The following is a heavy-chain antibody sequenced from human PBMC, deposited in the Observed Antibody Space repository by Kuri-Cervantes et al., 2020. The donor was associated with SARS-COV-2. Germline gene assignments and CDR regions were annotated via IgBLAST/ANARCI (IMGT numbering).Heavy chain of an antibody. J-gene: IGHJ3*02. Sequence: GESLKISCAASGFTFSNAWMSWVRQAPGKGLEWVGRIKSKTDGGTTDYAAPVKGRFTISRDDSKNTLYLQMNSLRAEDTAVYYCAKVFGGSWTPFDAFDIWGQGTMVTVSS. CDR1: GFTFSNAW. CDR3: AKVFGGSWTPFDAFDI. V-gene: IGHV3-15*01. CDR2: IKSKTDGGTT. D-gene: IGHD6-13*01.